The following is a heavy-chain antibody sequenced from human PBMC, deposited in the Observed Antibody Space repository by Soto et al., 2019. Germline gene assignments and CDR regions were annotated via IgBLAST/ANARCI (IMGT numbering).Heavy chain of an antibody. J-gene: IGHJ4*02. CDR2: IGARGSDT. CDR3: TLSSGYSYADY. D-gene: IGHD5-18*01. Sequence: GGSLRLSCAASGLTFNIYTMSWVRQAPGKGLEWVSGIGARGSDTYFPDSVKGRFTISRDNSMDMVYLQMTNMDPVDTATYYCTLSSGYSYADYWGQGTLVTVSS. V-gene: IGHV3-23*01. CDR1: GLTFNIYT.